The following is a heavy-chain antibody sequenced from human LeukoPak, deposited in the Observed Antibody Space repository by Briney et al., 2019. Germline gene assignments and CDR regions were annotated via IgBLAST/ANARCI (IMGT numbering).Heavy chain of an antibody. CDR3: ARDDGTRTSRVWFDP. CDR1: GYTFTGYY. J-gene: IGHJ5*02. Sequence: ASVKVSCKASGYTFTGYYMHWVRQAPGQGLEWMGWINPNSGGTNYAQKFQGRVTMTRDTSISTAYMELSRLRSDDTAVYYCARDDGTRTSRVWFDPWGQGTLVTVSS. CDR2: INPNSGGT. D-gene: IGHD1-26*01. V-gene: IGHV1-2*02.